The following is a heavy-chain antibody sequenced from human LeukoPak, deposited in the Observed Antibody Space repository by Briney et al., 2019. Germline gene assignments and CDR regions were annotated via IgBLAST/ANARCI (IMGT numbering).Heavy chain of an antibody. D-gene: IGHD6-13*01. Sequence: GGSLRLSCAASGFTFSSYSMNWVHQAPGKGLEWVSYISSSGSTIYYADSVKGRFTISRDNAKNSLYLQMNSLRAEDTAVYYCARGLIAAAAPFDYWGQGTLVTVSS. V-gene: IGHV3-48*04. J-gene: IGHJ4*02. CDR2: ISSSGSTI. CDR3: ARGLIAAAAPFDY. CDR1: GFTFSSYS.